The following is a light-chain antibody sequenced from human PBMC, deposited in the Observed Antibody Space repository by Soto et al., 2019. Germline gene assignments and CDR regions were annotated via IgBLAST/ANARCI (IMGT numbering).Light chain of an antibody. CDR1: TSDVGSYSL. Sequence: QSALIQPASVSGSPGQSITISCTGTTSDVGSYSLVSWYQQHPGKAPKLMIYEGGKRLSGVSNRFSDSKSGNTASLTISGLQAEDEADYYCCSYAGSSTWVFGGGTKLTVL. CDR3: CSYAGSSTWV. J-gene: IGLJ3*02. V-gene: IGLV2-23*01. CDR2: EGG.